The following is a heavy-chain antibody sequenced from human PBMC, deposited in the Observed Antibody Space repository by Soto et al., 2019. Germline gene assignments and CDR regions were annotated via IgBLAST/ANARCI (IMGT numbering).Heavy chain of an antibody. D-gene: IGHD7-27*01. CDR3: ARLLGSMDV. V-gene: IGHV4-59*08. CDR1: GVSISTYY. J-gene: IGHJ6*02. Sequence: PSETLSLTCTVTGVSISTYYWSWIRQPPGKGLEWLGYIYFSGSTYYNPSLKSRLTISVDRSKNQFSLKLSSVTAADTAVYYCARLLGSMDVWGQGTTVTVSS. CDR2: IYFSGST.